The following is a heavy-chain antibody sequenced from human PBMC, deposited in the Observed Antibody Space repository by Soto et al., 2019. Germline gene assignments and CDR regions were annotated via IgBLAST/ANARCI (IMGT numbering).Heavy chain of an antibody. D-gene: IGHD1-26*01. J-gene: IGHJ6*02. CDR2: ISSSGSTI. V-gene: IGHV3-48*03. Sequence: PGGSLRLSCAASGFTFSSYEMNWVRQAPGKGLEWVSYISSSGSTIYYADSVKGRFTISRDDAKNSLYLQMNSLRAEDTAVYYCARLGKVGYCYYYGMDVWGQGTTVTVSS. CDR1: GFTFSSYE. CDR3: ARLGKVGYCYYYGMDV.